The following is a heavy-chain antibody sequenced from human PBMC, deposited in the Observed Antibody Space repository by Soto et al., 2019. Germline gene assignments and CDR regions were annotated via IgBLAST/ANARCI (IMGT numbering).Heavy chain of an antibody. J-gene: IGHJ4*02. V-gene: IGHV4-59*01. CDR2: IYYSGNT. CDR1: GGSISYYY. D-gene: IGHD5-12*01. Sequence: SDTLSLTCTVSGGSISYYYWGWIRQPPGKGLEWIGSIYYSGNTHYNPSLKSRVTISVDTSMNQFSLNLDSVTAVDSAVYYCVRGGYVHAFDYWGQGXLVTVSS. CDR3: VRGGYVHAFDY.